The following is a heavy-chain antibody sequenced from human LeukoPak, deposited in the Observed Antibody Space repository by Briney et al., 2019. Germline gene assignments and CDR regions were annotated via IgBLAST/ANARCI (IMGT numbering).Heavy chain of an antibody. CDR1: GYTFTSYY. CDR2: INPSGGST. J-gene: IGHJ5*02. V-gene: IGHV1-46*03. CDR3: ARGDNWNWGLDP. Sequence: ASVKVSCTASGYTFTSYYMHWVRQAPGQGLEWMGIINPSGGSTTYAQKFQGSITMTRDTSTSTVYMELSSLRSEDTAVYYCARGDNWNWGLDPWGQGTLVTVSS. D-gene: IGHD1-7*01.